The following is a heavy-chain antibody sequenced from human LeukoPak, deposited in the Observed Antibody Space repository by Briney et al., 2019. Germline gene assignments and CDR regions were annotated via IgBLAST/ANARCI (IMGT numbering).Heavy chain of an antibody. CDR2: IIPIFGTA. J-gene: IGHJ6*02. CDR3: ARDRIFGVVISDYYYGMDV. V-gene: IGHV1-69*13. D-gene: IGHD3-3*02. Sequence: ASVNVSCKASGGTFSSYAISWVRQAPGQGLEWMGGIIPIFGTANYAQKFQGRVTITADESTSTAYMELSSLRSEDTAVYYCARDRIFGVVISDYYYGMDVWGQGTTVTVSS. CDR1: GGTFSSYA.